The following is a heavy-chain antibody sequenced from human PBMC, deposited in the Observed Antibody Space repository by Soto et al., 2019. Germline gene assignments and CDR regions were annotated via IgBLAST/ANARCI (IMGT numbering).Heavy chain of an antibody. CDR3: ARVTKRFLEWNYFDY. J-gene: IGHJ4*02. D-gene: IGHD3-3*01. V-gene: IGHV5-51*01. Sequence: GESLKISCKGSGYSFTSYWIGWVRQMPGKGLEWMGIIYPGDSDTRYSPSFQGQVTISADKSISTAYLQWSSLKASDTAMYYCARVTKRFLEWNYFDYWGQGTLVTVSS. CDR1: GYSFTSYW. CDR2: IYPGDSDT.